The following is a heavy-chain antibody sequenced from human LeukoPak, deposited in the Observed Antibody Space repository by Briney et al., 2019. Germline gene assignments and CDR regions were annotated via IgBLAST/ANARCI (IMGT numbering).Heavy chain of an antibody. D-gene: IGHD5-12*01. CDR2: IYSGGSS. CDR1: GLSLGFKC. V-gene: IGHV3-66*01. CDR3: ATRPDGNDVPYFDY. Sequence: PGGSLRLSWAASGLSLGFKCMSWVRQPPGKGLEWVSIIYSGGSSYYADSVKGRFTVSRDTSKNTLYLQMNSLRAEDTAVYYCATRPDGNDVPYFDYWGQGTLVTISS. J-gene: IGHJ4*02.